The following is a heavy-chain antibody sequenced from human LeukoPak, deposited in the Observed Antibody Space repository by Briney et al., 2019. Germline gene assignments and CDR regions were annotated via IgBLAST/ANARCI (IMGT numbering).Heavy chain of an antibody. CDR2: INPNSGGT. Sequence: ASVKVSCKTSGYRFTGYYMHWVRQAPGQGLEWMGWINPNSGGTNYAQKFQGRVTMTRDTSISTAYMELSRLRSDDTAVYYCAYQAAAGWYYFDYWGQGTLVTVSS. J-gene: IGHJ4*02. V-gene: IGHV1-2*02. CDR1: GYRFTGYY. CDR3: AYQAAAGWYYFDY. D-gene: IGHD6-13*01.